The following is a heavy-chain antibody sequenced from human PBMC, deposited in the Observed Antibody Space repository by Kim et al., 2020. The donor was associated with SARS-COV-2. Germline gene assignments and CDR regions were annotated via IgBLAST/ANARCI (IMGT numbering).Heavy chain of an antibody. CDR2: ISGGAVNK. V-gene: IGHV3-23*01. Sequence: XGSLRLSCVASGFTFDTYAMSWVRQAPGKGXEWVSVISGGAVNKFYADSVRGRFTISRDNSKNTLYLQMNSLRDEDTALYYCAKMVIMDGYNYFYYYAMXXXGQGTTVTVSS. J-gene: IGHJ6*02. CDR3: AKMVIMDGYNYFYYYAMXX. CDR1: GFTFDTYA. D-gene: IGHD2-21*01.